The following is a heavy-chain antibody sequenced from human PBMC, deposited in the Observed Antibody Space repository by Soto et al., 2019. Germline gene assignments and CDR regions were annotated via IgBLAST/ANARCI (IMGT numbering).Heavy chain of an antibody. CDR3: ARGPVVRTLYYFDY. CDR2: IYYSGST. CDR1: GGSISSGGYY. D-gene: IGHD3-10*01. J-gene: IGHJ4*02. Sequence: SETLSLTCTVSGGSISSGGYYWSWIRQHPGKGLEWIGYIYYSGSTYYNPSLKSRVTISVDTSKNQFSLKLSSVTAADTAVYYCARGPVVRTLYYFDYWGQGTLVTVSS. V-gene: IGHV4-31*03.